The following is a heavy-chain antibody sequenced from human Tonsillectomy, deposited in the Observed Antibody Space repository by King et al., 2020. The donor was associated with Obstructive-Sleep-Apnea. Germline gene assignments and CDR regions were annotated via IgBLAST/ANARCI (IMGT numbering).Heavy chain of an antibody. CDR1: GFTFSSYS. CDR3: ARDLPWGDYGDYAVWYVGL. CDR2: ISSSSSTI. V-gene: IGHV3-48*04. J-gene: IGHJ2*01. D-gene: IGHD4-17*01. Sequence: EVQLVESGGGLVQPGGSLRLSCAASGFTFSSYSMNWVRQAPGKGLEWVSYISSSSSTIYYADSVKGRFTISRDNAKNSLYLQMNSLRAEDTAVYYCARDLPWGDYGDYAVWYVGLWGRGTLVTVSS.